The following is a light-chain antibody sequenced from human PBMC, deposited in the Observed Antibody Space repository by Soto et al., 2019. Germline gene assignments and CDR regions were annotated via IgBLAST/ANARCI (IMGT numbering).Light chain of an antibody. CDR3: CSYAGSNPVV. CDR1: SSDVGSYNL. V-gene: IGLV2-23*02. J-gene: IGLJ2*01. Sequence: QSALTQPASVSGSPGQSITISCTGTSSDVGSYNLVSWYQQHPGKAPKLMIYEVSKRPSGVSNRFSGSKSGNTASLTISGLQAEDESYYYCCSYAGSNPVVFAGGTKLTVL. CDR2: EVS.